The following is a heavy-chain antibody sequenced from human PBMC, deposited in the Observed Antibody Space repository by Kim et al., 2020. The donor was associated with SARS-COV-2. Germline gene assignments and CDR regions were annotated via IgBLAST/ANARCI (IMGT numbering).Heavy chain of an antibody. J-gene: IGHJ5*02. D-gene: IGHD1-26*01. CDR3: ARDLAPTHPMSVGRSS. Sequence: VKGRFTSTRDKSKNKLYLQMNSLRAEDTAVYYCARDLAPTHPMSVGRSSWGQGTLVTVSS. V-gene: IGHV3-30*07.